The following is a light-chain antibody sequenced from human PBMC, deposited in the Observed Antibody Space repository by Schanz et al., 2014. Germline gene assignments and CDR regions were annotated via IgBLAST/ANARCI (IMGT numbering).Light chain of an antibody. J-gene: IGKJ5*01. CDR2: DAS. CDR3: QQRSNWPF. CDR1: QSVSGSY. Sequence: EIVLTQSPGTLSLSPGERATLSCGASQSVSGSYLAWYQQKPGQAPRLLIYDASNRATGIPARFSGSGSGTDFTLTISSLEPEDFAVYYCQQRSNWPFFGQGTRLEIK. V-gene: IGKV3-11*01.